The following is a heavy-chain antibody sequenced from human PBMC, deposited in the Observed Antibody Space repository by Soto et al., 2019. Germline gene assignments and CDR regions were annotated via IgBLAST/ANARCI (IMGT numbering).Heavy chain of an antibody. D-gene: IGHD2-2*02. Sequence: SETLSLTCAVCGGSFSGYYWSWIRQPPGKGLEWIGEINHSGSTNYNPSLKSRVTISVDTSKNQFSLKLSSVTAADTAVYYCARNIRGGLAGFDYWGQGTLVTVSS. J-gene: IGHJ4*02. CDR3: ARNIRGGLAGFDY. CDR2: INHSGST. CDR1: GGSFSGYY. V-gene: IGHV4-34*01.